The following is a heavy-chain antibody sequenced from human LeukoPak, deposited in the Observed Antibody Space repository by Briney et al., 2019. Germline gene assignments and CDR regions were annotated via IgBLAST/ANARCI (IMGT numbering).Heavy chain of an antibody. V-gene: IGHV3-30*18. D-gene: IGHD2-2*01. CDR2: ISYDGTIR. J-gene: IGHJ5*02. CDR1: GCTFSSYG. Sequence: PGRSLRLSCAASGCTFSSYGMHWVRQAPGKGLEWVAVISYDGTIRNYADSVKGRFTISRDNSKNTLYLQMNSLTAEDTAQYYCAKGGCSSTTCYLANPWGQGTLVTVSS. CDR3: AKGGCSSTTCYLANP.